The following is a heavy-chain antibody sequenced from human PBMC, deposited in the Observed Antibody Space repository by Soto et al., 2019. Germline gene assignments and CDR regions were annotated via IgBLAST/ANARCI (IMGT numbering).Heavy chain of an antibody. CDR1: GGSIISSSYY. CDR2: IYYSGST. CDR3: ARIDSDYGDNWFDP. J-gene: IGHJ5*02. Sequence: SETLSLTCTVSGGSIISSSYYWGWIRQPPGKGLEWIGSIYYSGSTYYNPSLKSRVTISVDTSKNQFSLKLSSVTAADTAVYYCARIDSDYGDNWFDPWGQGTLVTVSS. V-gene: IGHV4-39*01. D-gene: IGHD4-17*01.